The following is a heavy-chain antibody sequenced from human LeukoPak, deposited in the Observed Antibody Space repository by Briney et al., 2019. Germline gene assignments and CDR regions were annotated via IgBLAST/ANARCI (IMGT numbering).Heavy chain of an antibody. CDR1: GGTFSSYA. CDR2: IIPILGIA. V-gene: IGHV1-69*04. D-gene: IGHD3-22*01. Sequence: ASVKVFCKASGGTFSSYAISWVRQAPGQGLEWMGRIIPILGIANYAQKFQGRVTITADKSTSTAYMELSSLRSEDTAVYYCARGYYYVSSGYYHGDYWGQGTLVTVSS. CDR3: ARGYYYVSSGYYHGDY. J-gene: IGHJ4*02.